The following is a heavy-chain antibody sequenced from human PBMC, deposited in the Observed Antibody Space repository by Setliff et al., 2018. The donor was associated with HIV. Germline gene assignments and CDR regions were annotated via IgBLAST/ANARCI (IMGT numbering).Heavy chain of an antibody. Sequence: SETLSLTCTVSGGSISSSSYYWSWIRQPPGKGLEWIGYIYYSGATNYNASLKSRLSMSVDTSKKQFSLKLRSVTAADMAVYYCARDPRERWGSTYWYFDVWGRGTLVTVSS. V-gene: IGHV4-61*01. CDR2: IYYSGAT. CDR1: GGSISSSSYY. CDR3: ARDPRERWGSTYWYFDV. J-gene: IGHJ2*01. D-gene: IGHD7-27*01.